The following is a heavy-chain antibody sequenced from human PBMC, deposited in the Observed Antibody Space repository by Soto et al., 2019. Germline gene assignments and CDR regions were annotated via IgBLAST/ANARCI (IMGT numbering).Heavy chain of an antibody. J-gene: IGHJ4*02. CDR2: ITFDGRDK. D-gene: IGHD3-3*01. CDR1: GFTFRNFA. CDR3: TRDLLEGHDVY. Sequence: QVQLVESGGGVVQPGRSLRLSCAASGFTFRNFAMHWVRQAPGKGLEWLAVITFDGRDKYYADSVKGRFTISRDTSKNTLSLQMKSLRIDDPAVYFCTRDLLEGHDVYWGQRTLVTVSS. V-gene: IGHV3-30*04.